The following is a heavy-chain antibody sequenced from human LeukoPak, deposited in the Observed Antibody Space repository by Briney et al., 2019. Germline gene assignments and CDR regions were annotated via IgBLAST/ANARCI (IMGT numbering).Heavy chain of an antibody. CDR1: GDSFSLYY. CDR3: ARYIVSYPHDAFDI. J-gene: IGHJ3*02. Sequence: SETLSLTCTVSGDSFSLYYWSWIRQPAGKGLEWIGHIYASGSTNYNPSLKSRVTISVDTSKKQFSLKLSSVTAADTAFYYCARYIVSYPHDAFDIWGQGTMVTVSS. CDR2: IYASGST. V-gene: IGHV4-4*07. D-gene: IGHD1-26*01.